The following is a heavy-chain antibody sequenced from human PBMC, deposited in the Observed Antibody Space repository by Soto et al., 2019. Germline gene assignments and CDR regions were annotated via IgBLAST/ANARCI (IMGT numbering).Heavy chain of an antibody. CDR1: GFTFSSYA. J-gene: IGHJ6*02. CDR2: ISYDGSNK. Sequence: PGGSLRLSCAASGFTFSSYAMHWVRQAPGKGLEWVAVISYDGSNKYYADSVKGRFTISRDNSKNTLYLQMNSLRAEDTAVYYCARDKSGVTPPDYYYYGMDVWGQGTTVTVSS. V-gene: IGHV3-30-3*01. D-gene: IGHD3-10*01. CDR3: ARDKSGVTPPDYYYYGMDV.